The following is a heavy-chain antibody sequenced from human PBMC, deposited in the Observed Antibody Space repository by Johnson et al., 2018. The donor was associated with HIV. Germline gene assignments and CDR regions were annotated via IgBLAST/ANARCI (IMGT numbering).Heavy chain of an antibody. CDR1: GFTFSSYG. CDR2: ISYDGGDT. CDR3: ARDILEYSSSVPDAFDI. D-gene: IGHD6-6*01. V-gene: IGHV3-30*19. Sequence: QVQLVESGGGVVQPGGSLRLSCAGSGFTFSSYGMHWVRQAPGKGLEWLAIISYDGGDTWYADSVKGRFTVSRDNSKNTLYLQMNSLRAEDTAVYYCARDILEYSSSVPDAFDIWGQGTMVTVSS. J-gene: IGHJ3*02.